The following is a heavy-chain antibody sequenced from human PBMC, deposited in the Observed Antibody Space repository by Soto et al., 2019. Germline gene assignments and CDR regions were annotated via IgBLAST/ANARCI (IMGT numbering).Heavy chain of an antibody. D-gene: IGHD2-21*02. V-gene: IGHV3-48*01. J-gene: IGHJ4*02. CDR2: ISSSSSVT. Sequence: QLVESGGGLVQPGGSLRLSCVASGFSFSTSHMNWVRQAPGKGLEWISYISSSSSVTEYADSVKGRFTSSRDNAENSLYLQMNRLSAADTAIYYCARDAWEVTAFLGGLGTLVTVSS. CDR1: GFSFSTSH. CDR3: ARDAWEVTAFL.